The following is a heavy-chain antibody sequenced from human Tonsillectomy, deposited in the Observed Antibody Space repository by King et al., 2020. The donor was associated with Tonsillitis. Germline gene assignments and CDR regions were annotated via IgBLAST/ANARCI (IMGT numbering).Heavy chain of an antibody. V-gene: IGHV3-11*01. D-gene: IGHD2-15*01. CDR1: GFTFTDYY. Sequence: VQLVESGGGLVKPGGSLRLSCAASGFTFTDYYMAWIRQAPGKGLEWLSYMGSSGSTMYYADSVKGRFTISRDNGKNSVYLQMDSLRAEDTAGYYCTRDRQYCGGGSCYRTGFDYWGQGTLVTVSS. J-gene: IGHJ4*02. CDR2: MGSSGSTM. CDR3: TRDRQYCGGGSCYRTGFDY.